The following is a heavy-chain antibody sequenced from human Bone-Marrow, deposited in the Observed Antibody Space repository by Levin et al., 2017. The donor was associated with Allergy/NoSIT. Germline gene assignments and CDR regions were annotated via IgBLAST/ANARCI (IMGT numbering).Heavy chain of an antibody. CDR2: IYYTGTT. J-gene: IGHJ6*03. V-gene: IGHV4-39*01. Sequence: ESLKISCSVSGDSITSHSYWGWIRQPPGKGLEWIGNIYYTGTTYYNPSLKSRVTMSVDTSANQFSLELRSVTAADTALYFCARRSPGYYMDVWGKGTTVSVSS. CDR1: GDSITSHSY. CDR3: ARRSPGYYMDV.